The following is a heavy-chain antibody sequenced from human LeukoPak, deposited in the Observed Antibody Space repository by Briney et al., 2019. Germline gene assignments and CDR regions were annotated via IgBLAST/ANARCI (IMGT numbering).Heavy chain of an antibody. CDR3: ARTGGANPTWFTYYFDY. CDR1: GDSISSSSYY. J-gene: IGHJ4*02. D-gene: IGHD3-10*01. Sequence: SETLSLTCTVSGDSISSSSYYWGWIRQPPGKGPECIGSIYYSGSTYYNPSLKSRVTISADTSKNQFSLKLSSVTAADTAVYYCARTGGANPTWFTYYFDYWGQGTLVTVSS. CDR2: IYYSGST. V-gene: IGHV4-39*01.